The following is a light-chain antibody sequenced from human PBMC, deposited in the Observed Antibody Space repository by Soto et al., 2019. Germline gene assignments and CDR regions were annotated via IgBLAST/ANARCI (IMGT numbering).Light chain of an antibody. CDR1: QSVDIN. V-gene: IGKV3-15*01. Sequence: EIVLTQSPGTLSVSPGDRVTLSCRASQSVDINLAWYQQRAGQAPRLLVYGASTKATDMPGRFSGRGSGTEFTLTINSLQPEDFATYYCQQNYSPPPVTFGQGTRLEIK. CDR2: GAS. CDR3: QQNYSPPPVT. J-gene: IGKJ5*01.